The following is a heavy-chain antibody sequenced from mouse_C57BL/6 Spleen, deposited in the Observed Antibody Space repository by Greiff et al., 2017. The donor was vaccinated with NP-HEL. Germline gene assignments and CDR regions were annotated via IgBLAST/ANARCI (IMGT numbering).Heavy chain of an antibody. Sequence: EVQLVESGGGLVKPGGSLKLSCAASGFTFSDYGMHWVRQAPEKGLEWVAYISSGSGTIYYADTVKGRFTISRDNAKNTLFLQMTSLRSEDTAMYYCARHWEGAMDYWGQGTSVTVSS. D-gene: IGHD4-1*01. J-gene: IGHJ4*01. CDR3: ARHWEGAMDY. CDR2: ISSGSGTI. CDR1: GFTFSDYG. V-gene: IGHV5-17*01.